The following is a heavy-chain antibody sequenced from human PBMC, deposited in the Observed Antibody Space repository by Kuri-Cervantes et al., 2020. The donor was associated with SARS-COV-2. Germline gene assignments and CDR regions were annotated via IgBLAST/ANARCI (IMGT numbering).Heavy chain of an antibody. CDR1: RGTFSTHG. CDR3: ARDYGNVHFDS. CDR2: IVPMFGTL. Sequence: SVKVSCKPSRGTFSTHGVGWVRQAPGQGLEWLGGIVPMFGTLDYAQSFQGRVTITADKSTNTVYMELKSLTSQDTVVYFCARDYGNVHFDSWGQGTLVTVSS. D-gene: IGHD4-17*01. J-gene: IGHJ4*02. V-gene: IGHV1-69*06.